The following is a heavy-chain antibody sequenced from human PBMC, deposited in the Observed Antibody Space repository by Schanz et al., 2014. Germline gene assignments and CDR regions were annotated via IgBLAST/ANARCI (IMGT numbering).Heavy chain of an antibody. CDR1: GYTVSRNY. CDR3: ARDLLVSHYDFWSGNDY. D-gene: IGHD3-3*01. CDR2: SGSGGST. Sequence: EVQLVESGGGLIQPGGSLRLSCAASGYTVSRNYMSWVRQAPGKGLEWVSAISGSGGSTYYADSVKGRFTISRDNSKNTLYLQMNSLRADDTAVYYCARDLLVSHYDFWSGNDYWGQGTLVTVSS. J-gene: IGHJ4*02. V-gene: IGHV3-66*03.